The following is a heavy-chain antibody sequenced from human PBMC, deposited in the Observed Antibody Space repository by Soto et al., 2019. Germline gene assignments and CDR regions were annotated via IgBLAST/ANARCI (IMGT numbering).Heavy chain of an antibody. D-gene: IGHD4-17*01. J-gene: IGHJ4*03. CDR2: MYSGGTT. Sequence: GGSLRLSCAASGFSVTTNYMSWVRQSPGKGLEWVSVMYSGGTTFYADFVKGRFTISRDNSKNTVYLQLDSLRGDATAVYYCASKTGGVAYWGRGTLVTVSS. CDR3: ASKTGGVAY. V-gene: IGHV3-53*01. CDR1: GFSVTTNY.